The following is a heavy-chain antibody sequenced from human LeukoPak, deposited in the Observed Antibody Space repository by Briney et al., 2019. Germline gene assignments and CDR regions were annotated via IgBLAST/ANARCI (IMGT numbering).Heavy chain of an antibody. J-gene: IGHJ4*02. Sequence: QPGGSLRLSCAASGFTFSSYAMSWVRQAPGKGLEWVSAISGSGGSTYYADSVKGRFTISRDNSKNTLYLQMNSLRAEDTAVYYCARGLLGTTTSYFDYWGQGTLVTVSS. CDR1: GFTFSSYA. V-gene: IGHV3-23*01. CDR2: ISGSGGST. D-gene: IGHD1-26*01. CDR3: ARGLLGTTTSYFDY.